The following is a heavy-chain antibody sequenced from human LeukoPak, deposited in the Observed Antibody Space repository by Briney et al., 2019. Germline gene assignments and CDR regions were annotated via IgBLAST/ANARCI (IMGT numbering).Heavy chain of an antibody. CDR2: ISGSGGDT. CDR3: AKDRSCTNNICHGDFDY. D-gene: IGHD2-8*01. V-gene: IGHV3-23*01. Sequence: PGGSLRLPRAASGFTLSNHAMSWGRQAPGKGPEWVSGISGSGGDTYYADSVKGRFTISRDNSKNTLYLQMNSLRGEDTAVYYCAKDRSCTNNICHGDFDYWGQGTLVTVSS. CDR1: GFTLSNHA. J-gene: IGHJ4*02.